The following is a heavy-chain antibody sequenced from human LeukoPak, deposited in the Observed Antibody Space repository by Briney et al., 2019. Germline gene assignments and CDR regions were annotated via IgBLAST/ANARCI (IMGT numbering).Heavy chain of an antibody. V-gene: IGHV4-61*01. Sequence: SDTLSLTCTVSGDSVSSNIYYWSWIRQAPGKGLEWIGYLYPSGNTHYSPSLRSRVTISKDTSKNRFSLNLSSVTAADTAVYFCARVYWRVLASTVLGWFDPWGQGTLVTVSS. D-gene: IGHD3-3*01. J-gene: IGHJ5*02. CDR3: ARVYWRVLASTVLGWFDP. CDR1: GDSVSSNIYY. CDR2: LYPSGNT.